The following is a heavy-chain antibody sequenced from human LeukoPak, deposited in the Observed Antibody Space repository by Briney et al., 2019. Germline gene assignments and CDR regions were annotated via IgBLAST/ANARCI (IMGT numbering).Heavy chain of an antibody. D-gene: IGHD5-12*01. J-gene: IGHJ4*02. CDR2: ISSSGSTI. Sequence: PGGSLRLSCAASGFTFSDYYMSWIRQAPGKGLEWVSYISSSGSTIYYADSVKGRFTISRDNAKNSLYLQMNSLRAEDTAVYYCARDHPPSYIVATGRFDYWGQGTLVTVSS. CDR3: ARDHPPSYIVATGRFDY. V-gene: IGHV3-11*01. CDR1: GFTFSDYY.